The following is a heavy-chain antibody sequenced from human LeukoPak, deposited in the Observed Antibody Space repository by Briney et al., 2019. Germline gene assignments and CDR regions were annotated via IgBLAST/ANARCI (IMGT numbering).Heavy chain of an antibody. Sequence: GGSLRLSCAASGFTFSSYAMHWVRQAPGKGLEWVAVISYDGSNKYYADSVKGRFTISRDNSKNTLYLEMNSLRAEDTAVYYCAANFDFWGQGTLVTVSS. CDR3: AANFDF. D-gene: IGHD2-8*01. J-gene: IGHJ4*02. CDR2: ISYDGSNK. V-gene: IGHV3-30-3*01. CDR1: GFTFSSYA.